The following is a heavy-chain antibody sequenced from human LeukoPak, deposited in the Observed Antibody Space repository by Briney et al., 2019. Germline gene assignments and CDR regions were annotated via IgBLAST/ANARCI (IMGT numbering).Heavy chain of an antibody. CDR2: IYYSGST. D-gene: IGHD5-24*01. CDR3: AREGDATIESDFDY. J-gene: IGHJ4*02. V-gene: IGHV4-61*01. CDR1: GGSVSSGSYY. Sequence: SETLSLTCTVSGGSVSSGSYYWSWIRQPPGKGLEWIGYIYYSGSTNYNPSLKSRVTISVDTSKNQFSLKLSSVTAADTAVYYCAREGDATIESDFDYWGQGTLVTVSS.